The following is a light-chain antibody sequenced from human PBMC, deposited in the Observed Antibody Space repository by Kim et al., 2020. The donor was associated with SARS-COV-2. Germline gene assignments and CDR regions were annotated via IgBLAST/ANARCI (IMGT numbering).Light chain of an antibody. CDR1: QSVSSSY. CDR3: QQYGSSPPLT. V-gene: IGKV3-20*01. J-gene: IGKJ4*01. CDR2: GAS. Sequence: PGERATLSRRASQSVSSSYLAWYQQKPGQAPRLLIYGASSRATGIPDRFSGSGSGTDFTLTISRLEPEDFAVYYCQQYGSSPPLTFGGGTKVDIK.